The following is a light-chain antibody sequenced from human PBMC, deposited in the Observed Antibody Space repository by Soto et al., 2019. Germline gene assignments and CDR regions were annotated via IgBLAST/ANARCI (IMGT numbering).Light chain of an antibody. CDR2: DAS. Sequence: EIGMSQSPATLSLSPGERATLSCRASQTIDNTLAWYQRKPGQAPRLLIYDASTRATGIPARFSGSGSGTEFTLTITSLQSEDFAVYYCQQYNVWPRTFGQGTKVDIK. CDR1: QTIDNT. J-gene: IGKJ1*01. CDR3: QQYNVWPRT. V-gene: IGKV3-15*01.